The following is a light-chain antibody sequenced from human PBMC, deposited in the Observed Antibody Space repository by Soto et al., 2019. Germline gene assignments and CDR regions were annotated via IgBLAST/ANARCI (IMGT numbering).Light chain of an antibody. J-gene: IGLJ3*02. CDR3: NSYAGNNNWV. CDR1: SSNIGSNY. V-gene: IGLV1-47*01. Sequence: QSVLTQPPSASGTPGQRVTISCSGSSSNIGSNYVYWYHQLPGTAPKLVIYRNNQRPSGVPDRISGSKSGTSASLAISGLRSEDEADYYCNSYAGNNNWVFGGGTKLTVL. CDR2: RNN.